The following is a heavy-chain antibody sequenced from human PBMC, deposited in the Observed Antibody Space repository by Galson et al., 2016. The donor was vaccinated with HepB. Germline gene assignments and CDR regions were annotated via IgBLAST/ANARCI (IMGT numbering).Heavy chain of an antibody. Sequence: SETLSLTCAVSGASFSGYFWNWIRQPPGKGLEWIGEINYTGNTHYNTSLQSRVTMSVDTSKNQFSLRVSSVLVADTAVYYCARRAVVSAAPPAYYFGVDVWGQGTTVTVSS. V-gene: IGHV4-34*01. CDR2: INYTGNT. CDR3: ARRAVVSAAPPAYYFGVDV. CDR1: GASFSGYF. J-gene: IGHJ6*02. D-gene: IGHD6-19*01.